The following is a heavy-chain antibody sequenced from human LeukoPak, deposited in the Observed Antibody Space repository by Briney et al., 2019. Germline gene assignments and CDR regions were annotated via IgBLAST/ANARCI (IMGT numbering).Heavy chain of an antibody. CDR1: GGSFSGYY. CDR3: ASSHRGYSYGYPSFDY. J-gene: IGHJ4*02. D-gene: IGHD5-18*01. Sequence: SETLSLTCAVYGGSFSGYYWSWIRQPAGKGLEWIGRIYTSGSTNYNPSLKSRVTMSVDTSKNQFSLKLSSVTAADTAVYYCASSHRGYSYGYPSFDYWGQGTLVTVSS. V-gene: IGHV4-59*10. CDR2: IYTSGST.